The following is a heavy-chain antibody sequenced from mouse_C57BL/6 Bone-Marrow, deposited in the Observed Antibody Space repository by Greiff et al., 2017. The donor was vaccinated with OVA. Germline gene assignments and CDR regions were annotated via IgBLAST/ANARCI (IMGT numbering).Heavy chain of an antibody. J-gene: IGHJ3*01. CDR2: INPSSGYT. CDR3: ARPHYYGSSYGGFAY. CDR1: GYTFTSYW. D-gene: IGHD1-1*01. V-gene: IGHV1-7*01. Sequence: QVQLQQPGAELAKPGASVKLSCKASGYTFTSYWMHWVKQRPGQGLEWIGYINPSSGYTKYNQKFKDKATVTADKSSSTAYMQLSSLTYEDSAVYYCARPHYYGSSYGGFAYWGQGTLVTVSA.